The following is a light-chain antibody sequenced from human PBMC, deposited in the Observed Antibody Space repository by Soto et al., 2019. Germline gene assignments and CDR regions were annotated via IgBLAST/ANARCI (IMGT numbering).Light chain of an antibody. J-gene: IGLJ1*01. V-gene: IGLV2-14*01. CDR2: EVS. Sequence: QSALTQPASVSGSPGQSITISCTGTSSDVGDYNYVSWYQQHPGKAPKLMIYEVSNRPSGVSNRFSGSKSGNTASLTISGLQAEDEADYYCSSYTSSRNVFGTGTKLTVL. CDR3: SSYTSSRNV. CDR1: SSDVGDYNY.